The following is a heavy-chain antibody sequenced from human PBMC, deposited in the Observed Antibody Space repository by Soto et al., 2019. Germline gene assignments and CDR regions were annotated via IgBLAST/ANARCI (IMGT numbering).Heavy chain of an antibody. Sequence: PSETLSLTCTVSGGSISSGGYYWSWIRQHPGKGLEWIGYIYYSGSTYYNPSLKSRVTISVDTSKNQFSLKLSSVTAADTAVYYCVRRGGAVAGTSRFDSWGQGMLVTVSS. V-gene: IGHV4-31*03. CDR2: IYYSGST. CDR1: GGSISSGGYY. CDR3: VRRGGAVAGTSRFDS. D-gene: IGHD6-19*01. J-gene: IGHJ4*02.